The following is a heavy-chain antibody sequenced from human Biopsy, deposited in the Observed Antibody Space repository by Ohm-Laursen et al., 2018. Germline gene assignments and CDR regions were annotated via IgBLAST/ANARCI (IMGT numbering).Heavy chain of an antibody. Sequence: SLRLSFAASGSSFCDYHMRWIRQAPGKGLGWVSSISRSTSHILYAETLKGRFTSSRVNAKNSVYLQMNSLRAEDTGVYYCARGRSHLLPDHDWFDPWGQGTLVTVSS. CDR2: ISRSTSHI. D-gene: IGHD1-14*01. CDR1: GSSFCDYH. V-gene: IGHV3-11*06. J-gene: IGHJ5*02. CDR3: ARGRSHLLPDHDWFDP.